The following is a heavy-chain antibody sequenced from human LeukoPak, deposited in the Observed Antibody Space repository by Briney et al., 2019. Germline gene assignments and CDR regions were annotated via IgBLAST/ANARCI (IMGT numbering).Heavy chain of an antibody. CDR2: INHSGST. V-gene: IGHV4-34*01. D-gene: IGHD5-18*01. Sequence: SETLSLTCAVYGGSFSGYYWSWIRQPPGKGLEWIGEINHSGSTNYNPSLKSRVTISVDTSKNQFSLKLSSVTAADTAVYYCARRAPWIQLWRLCGYFDLWGRGTLVTVSS. CDR1: GGSFSGYY. J-gene: IGHJ2*01. CDR3: ARRAPWIQLWRLCGYFDL.